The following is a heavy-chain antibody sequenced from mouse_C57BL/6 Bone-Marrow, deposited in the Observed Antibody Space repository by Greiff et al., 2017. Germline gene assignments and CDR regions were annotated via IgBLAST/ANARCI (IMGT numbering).Heavy chain of an antibody. Sequence: QVQLQQSGAELARPGASVKLSCKASGYTFTSYGISWVKQRTGQGLEWIGEIYPRSGNTYYNEKFTGKATLTADKSSSKAYMELRSLTSEGSAVYCCARGRRGGPLFDYGGQGTTLTVSA. J-gene: IGHJ2*01. CDR1: GYTFTSYG. V-gene: IGHV1-81*01. CDR2: IYPRSGNT. CDR3: ARGRRGGPLFDY.